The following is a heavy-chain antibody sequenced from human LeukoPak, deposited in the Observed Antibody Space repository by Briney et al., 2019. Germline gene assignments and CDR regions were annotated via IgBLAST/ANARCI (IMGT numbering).Heavy chain of an antibody. J-gene: IGHJ4*02. CDR2: IYPGDSDT. V-gene: IGHV5-51*01. Sequence: GESLKISCKGSGYSFTSYWIGCVRQMPGKGLEWMGIIYPGDSDTRYSPSFQGQVTSSADKSISTAYLQWCSLKASDTAMYYCARHGRRSITIFGVVYGDYWGQGTLVTVSS. CDR3: ARHGRRSITIFGVVYGDY. CDR1: GYSFTSYW. D-gene: IGHD3-3*01.